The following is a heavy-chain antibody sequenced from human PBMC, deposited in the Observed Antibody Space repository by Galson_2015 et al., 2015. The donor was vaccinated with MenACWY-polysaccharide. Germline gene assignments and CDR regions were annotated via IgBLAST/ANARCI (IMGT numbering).Heavy chain of an antibody. V-gene: IGHV3-23*01. Sequence: SLRLSCAASGFTFSSYAIHWVRQAPGKGLEWVSGISGSGASTYYADSVKGRFTISRDNSRNTLYLQMNSLRAEDTAIYYCANPGLSTGRASDVDFWGQGTLVTVSS. D-gene: IGHD2-2*01. J-gene: IGHJ4*02. CDR2: ISGSGAST. CDR3: ANPGLSTGRASDVDF. CDR1: GFTFSSYA.